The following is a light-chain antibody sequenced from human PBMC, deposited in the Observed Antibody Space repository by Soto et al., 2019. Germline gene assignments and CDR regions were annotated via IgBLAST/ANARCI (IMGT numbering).Light chain of an antibody. J-gene: IGKJ1*01. CDR1: QTVTTN. Sequence: EIVMTQSPATLSVSPGESATLSCTASQTVTTNLAWYQHKPGQAPRLLIYGASTRATGIPARFSGSGSGTEFTLTINSLQAEDFAVYYCQQYRNWPPRTFGQGTKVDIK. CDR2: GAS. CDR3: QQYRNWPPRT. V-gene: IGKV3-15*01.